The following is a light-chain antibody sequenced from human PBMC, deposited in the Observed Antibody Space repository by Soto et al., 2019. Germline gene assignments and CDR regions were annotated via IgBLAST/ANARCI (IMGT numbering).Light chain of an antibody. J-gene: IGLJ1*01. CDR2: DVS. CDR3: SSYTSSSTQV. Sequence: QSALTQPASVSGSPGQSITISCTGTSSDVGGYNYVSWYQQHPGKAPKLMIYDVSNRPSGVSNRFSGSKSGNTASLTISGLQAEDEADEYCSSYTSSSTQVFGTGTKVTVL. V-gene: IGLV2-14*01. CDR1: SSDVGGYNY.